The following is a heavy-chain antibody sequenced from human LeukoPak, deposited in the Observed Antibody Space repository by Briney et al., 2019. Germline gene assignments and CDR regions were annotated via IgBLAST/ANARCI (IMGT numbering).Heavy chain of an antibody. CDR1: SGSVSSDY. D-gene: IGHD3/OR15-3a*01. CDR3: ARQTGSGLFILP. J-gene: IGHJ4*02. Sequence: SETLSLTCTVSSGSVSSDYWSWIRQPPGKGLEWVGYIFSNGNTEYSPSLKSRATISVDTSKNQFSLRLTSVTAADTAVYYCARQTGSGLFILPGGQGTLVTVSS. CDR2: IFSNGNT. V-gene: IGHV4-59*08.